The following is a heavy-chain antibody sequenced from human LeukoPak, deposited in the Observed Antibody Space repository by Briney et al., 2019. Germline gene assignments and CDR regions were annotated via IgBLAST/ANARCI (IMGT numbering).Heavy chain of an antibody. V-gene: IGHV4-59*08. CDR3: ARGPGSPYCYDSSGYFDY. Sequence: PSETLSLTCTVSGGSISSYYWSWIRQPPGKGLEWIGYIYYSGSTNYNPSLKSRVTISVDTSKNQFSLKLSSVTAADTAVYYCARGPGSPYCYDSSGYFDYWGQGTLVTVSS. J-gene: IGHJ4*02. D-gene: IGHD3-22*01. CDR1: GGSISSYY. CDR2: IYYSGST.